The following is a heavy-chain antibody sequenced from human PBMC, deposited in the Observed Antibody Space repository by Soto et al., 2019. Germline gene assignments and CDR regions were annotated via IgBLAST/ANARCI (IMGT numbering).Heavy chain of an antibody. J-gene: IGHJ6*02. CDR1: GFTFSSYG. CDR2: IWYDGSNK. D-gene: IGHD3-10*01. Sequence: GGSLILSCAASGFTFSSYGMHWVRQAPGKGLEWVAVIWYDGSNKYYADSVKGRFTISRDNSKNTLYLQMNSLRAEDTAVYYCARAGGVSITDTYYYGMDVWGQGTTVTVSS. V-gene: IGHV3-33*01. CDR3: ARAGGVSITDTYYYGMDV.